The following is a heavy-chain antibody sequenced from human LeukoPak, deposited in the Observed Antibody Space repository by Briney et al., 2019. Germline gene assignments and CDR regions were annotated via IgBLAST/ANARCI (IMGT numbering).Heavy chain of an antibody. D-gene: IGHD3-10*01. CDR3: ARDVKYYYGSESLDWFDP. J-gene: IGHJ5*02. CDR1: GFTFSASG. CDR2: ISGISNTI. V-gene: IGHV3-48*01. Sequence: PGGSLRLSCAGSGFTFSASGMNWVRQAPGKGLEWVSYISGISNTIYYADSVKGRFTISRDNAKNSLYLQMNSLRAEDTAVYYCARDVKYYYGSESLDWFDPWGQGTLVTVSS.